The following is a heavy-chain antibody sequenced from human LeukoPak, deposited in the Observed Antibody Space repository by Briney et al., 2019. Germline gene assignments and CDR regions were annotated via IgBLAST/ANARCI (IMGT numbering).Heavy chain of an antibody. V-gene: IGHV4-31*03. CDR2: IYYSGST. CDR1: GGSISSGGYY. J-gene: IGHJ5*02. CDR3: ARGNIVVVPAQYNWFDP. D-gene: IGHD2-2*01. Sequence: SQTLSLTCTVSGGSISSGGYYWSWIRQHPGKGLEWIGYIYYSGSTYYNPSLKSRVTISVDTSKNQFSLKLSSVTAADTAVYYCARGNIVVVPAQYNWFDPWGQGTPVTVSS.